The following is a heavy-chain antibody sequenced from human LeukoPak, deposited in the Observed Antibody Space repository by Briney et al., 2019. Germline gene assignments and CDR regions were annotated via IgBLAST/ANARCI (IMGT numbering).Heavy chain of an antibody. Sequence: SETLSLTCTVSGGSISSYYWSWIRQPPGKGLEWIGYIYYSGSTNYNPSLKSRVTISVDTSKNQFSLKLSSVTAADTAMYYCARGRWLALTDVWGQGTTVTVSS. CDR3: ARGRWLALTDV. CDR2: IYYSGST. V-gene: IGHV4-59*01. J-gene: IGHJ6*02. D-gene: IGHD6-19*01. CDR1: GGSISSYY.